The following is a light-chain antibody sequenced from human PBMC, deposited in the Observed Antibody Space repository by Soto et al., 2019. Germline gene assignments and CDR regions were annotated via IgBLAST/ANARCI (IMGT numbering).Light chain of an antibody. CDR2: GNS. V-gene: IGLV1-40*01. CDR1: SSNIGAHYD. Sequence: QSVLTQPPSVSGAPGQRVTISCTGSSSNIGAHYDVHWYQQFTGKVPKLLIYGNSNRPSGVPDRFSGSQSGTSASLAITGLQAEDEADYYCQSYDSSLSGVVFGGGTKVTVL. CDR3: QSYDSSLSGVV. J-gene: IGLJ3*02.